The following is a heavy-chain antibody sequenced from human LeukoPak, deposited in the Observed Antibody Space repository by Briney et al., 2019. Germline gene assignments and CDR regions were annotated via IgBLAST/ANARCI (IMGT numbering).Heavy chain of an antibody. CDR2: ITFSGGNT. J-gene: IGHJ4*02. D-gene: IGHD1-26*01. V-gene: IGHV3-23*01. CDR1: GFTFSDYA. CDR3: AKREPSRIDY. Sequence: PGESLRLSCAASGFTFSDYAMSWVRQAPGEGLEWVSSITFSGGNTYYADSVKGRFTISRDNSKNTLYLQMNSLRAEDTAVYYCAKREPSRIDYWGQGTLVTVSS.